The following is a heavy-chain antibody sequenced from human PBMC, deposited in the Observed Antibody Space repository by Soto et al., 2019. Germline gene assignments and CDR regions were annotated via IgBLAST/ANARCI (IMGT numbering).Heavy chain of an antibody. CDR3: AKDRSSGSPYYGTDF. J-gene: IGHJ6*02. CDR2: FKWNSGDV. CDR1: GFTFGDYA. Sequence: PGGSLRLSCAASGFTFGDYAMHWVRQVPGKGLEWVSGFKWNSGDVGYADSVKGRFTISRDNAKNSLYLQMNSLRPEDTAVYYCAKDRSSGSPYYGTDFWGQGTMVTVYS. V-gene: IGHV3-9*01. D-gene: IGHD3-10*01.